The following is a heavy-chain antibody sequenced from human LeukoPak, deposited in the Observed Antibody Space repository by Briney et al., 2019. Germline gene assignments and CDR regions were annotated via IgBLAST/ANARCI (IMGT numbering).Heavy chain of an antibody. Sequence: SETLSLTCTVSGGSISSYYWSWIRQPPGKGLEWIGYIYYSGSTNYNPSLKSRVTISVDTSKNQFSLKLSSVTAADTAVYYCARDGCSGGRCYSPWFDPWGQGTLVTVSS. CDR1: GGSISSYY. V-gene: IGHV4-59*01. CDR3: ARDGCSGGRCYSPWFDP. D-gene: IGHD2-15*01. J-gene: IGHJ5*02. CDR2: IYYSGST.